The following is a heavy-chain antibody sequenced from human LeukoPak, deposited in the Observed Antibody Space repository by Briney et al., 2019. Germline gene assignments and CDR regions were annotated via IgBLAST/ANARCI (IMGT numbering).Heavy chain of an antibody. CDR3: ARPSYYDSSRGDAFDI. CDR1: GYSFTSYW. V-gene: IGHV5-51*01. J-gene: IGHJ3*02. D-gene: IGHD3-22*01. Sequence: GESLKISCRGSGYSFTSYWIGWVRQMPGKGLKWMGIIYPGDSDTRYSPSFQGQVTISADKSISTAYLQWSSLKASDTAMYYCARPSYYDSSRGDAFDIWGQGTMVAVSS. CDR2: IYPGDSDT.